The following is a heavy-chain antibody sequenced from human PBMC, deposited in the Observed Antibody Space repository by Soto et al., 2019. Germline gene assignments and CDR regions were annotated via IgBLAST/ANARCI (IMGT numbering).Heavy chain of an antibody. J-gene: IGHJ4*02. V-gene: IGHV2-5*02. Sequence: QITLKESGPTLVKPTQTLTLTCTFSGFSLSTSGVGVGWIRQPPGKALEWLALIYWDDDKRYSPSLKSRLTITKDTSKNQVVLTMTNMDPVDTATYYCAHATTTVTTPPEFDYWGQGTLVTVSS. CDR3: AHATTTVTTPPEFDY. CDR2: IYWDDDK. D-gene: IGHD4-17*01. CDR1: GFSLSTSGVG.